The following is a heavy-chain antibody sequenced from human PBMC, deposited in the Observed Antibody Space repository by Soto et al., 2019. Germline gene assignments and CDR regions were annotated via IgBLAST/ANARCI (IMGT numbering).Heavy chain of an antibody. CDR3: EKRGVDTFGLSY. CDR1: GFTFSSFW. J-gene: IGHJ4*02. Sequence: EVQLVESGGGLVQPGGSLRLSCAVSGFTFSSFWMHWVRQAPEEGLVWVSRINTDGSSTSYADSVKGRFTISRDNARNTLYLQMNSLRVEDTAMYYCEKRGVDTFGLSYWGQGTLVTVSS. V-gene: IGHV3-74*01. CDR2: INTDGSST. D-gene: IGHD3-10*01.